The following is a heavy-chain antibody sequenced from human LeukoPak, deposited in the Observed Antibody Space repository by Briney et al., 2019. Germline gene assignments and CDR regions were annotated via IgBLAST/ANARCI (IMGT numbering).Heavy chain of an antibody. V-gene: IGHV4-38-2*02. CDR3: ARHMGGYYYYAFDI. CDR1: GYSISSGYY. CDR2: IYHSGST. J-gene: IGHJ3*02. D-gene: IGHD3-22*01. Sequence: PSETLSLTCTVSGYSISSGYYWGWIRQPPGKGLEWIGSIYHSGSTFYNPSLKSRVTISVDTSKNQFSLKLSSVTAADTAVYYCARHMGGYYYYAFDIWGQGTMVTVSS.